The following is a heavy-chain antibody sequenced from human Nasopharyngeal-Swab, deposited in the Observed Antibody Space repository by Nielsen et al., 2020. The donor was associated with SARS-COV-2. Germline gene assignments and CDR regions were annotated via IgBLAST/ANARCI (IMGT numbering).Heavy chain of an antibody. D-gene: IGHD3-3*01. V-gene: IGHV3-30-3*01. CDR1: GFIFSTYA. J-gene: IGHJ5*02. CDR3: APQPLARITIFGVVTHRGWFDP. Sequence: GGSLRLSCAASGFIFSTYAMHWVRQAPGKGLEWVALISYDGSSNYYAHSVKGRFTISRDNAKNSLYLQMNSLRAEDTAVYYCAPQPLARITIFGVVTHRGWFDPWGQGTLVTVSS. CDR2: ISYDGSSN.